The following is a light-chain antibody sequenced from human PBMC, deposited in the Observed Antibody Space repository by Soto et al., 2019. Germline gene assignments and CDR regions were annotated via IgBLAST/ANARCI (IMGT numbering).Light chain of an antibody. Sequence: DIQITQSPSTLSASVGARVTITCRASQTISKWLVWYQQKPGKAPKLLIYAASSLQSGVPSRFSGSGSGTDFTLTISSLQPEDFATYYCQQSYSTPPTLGQGTKVDIK. CDR2: AAS. CDR3: QQSYSTPPT. V-gene: IGKV1-39*01. CDR1: QTISKW. J-gene: IGKJ1*01.